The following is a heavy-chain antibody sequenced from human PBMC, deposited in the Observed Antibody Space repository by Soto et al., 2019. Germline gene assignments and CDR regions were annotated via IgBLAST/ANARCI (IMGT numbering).Heavy chain of an antibody. CDR3: ARGLYYGMDV. Sequence: LRLSCATSGFTLGAFWMHWVRQAPGGGLEWVSRLHSGGKTVLYADSVKGRFTMSRDSAKSTVFLNMSSLRADDMAVYYCARGLYYGMDVWGQGTTVTVSS. V-gene: IGHV3-74*01. J-gene: IGHJ6*02. CDR1: GFTLGAFW. CDR2: LHSGGKTV.